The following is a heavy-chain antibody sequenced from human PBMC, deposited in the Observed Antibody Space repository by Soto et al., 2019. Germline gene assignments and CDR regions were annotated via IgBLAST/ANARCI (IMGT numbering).Heavy chain of an antibody. J-gene: IGHJ6*02. Sequence: ASVKVSCKASRVAFNKFIVTWVRQAPGLGLEWVGGIIPVFGTANYAQKFQGRVTITADESTSTSYMEVNNLRSEDTAVYYCAKVRYSSPMGYYYGMDVWGQGTTVTVSS. CDR1: RVAFNKFI. V-gene: IGHV1-69*13. CDR3: AKVRYSSPMGYYYGMDV. D-gene: IGHD2-2*01. CDR2: IIPVFGTA.